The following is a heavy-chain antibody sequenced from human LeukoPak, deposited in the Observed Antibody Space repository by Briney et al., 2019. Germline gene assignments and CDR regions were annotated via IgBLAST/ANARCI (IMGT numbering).Heavy chain of an antibody. V-gene: IGHV1-46*01. J-gene: IGHJ5*02. CDR2: INPSGGST. Sequence: ASVKVSCKASGYTFTSYYMHWVRQAPGQGLEWMGIINPSGGSTSYAQKFQGRVTMTRDTSTNTVYMELSSLMTEDTAAYYCATVELLEVDEGFDPSGHGALVTVSS. CDR1: GYTFTSYY. CDR3: ATVELLEVDEGFDP. D-gene: IGHD5-12*01.